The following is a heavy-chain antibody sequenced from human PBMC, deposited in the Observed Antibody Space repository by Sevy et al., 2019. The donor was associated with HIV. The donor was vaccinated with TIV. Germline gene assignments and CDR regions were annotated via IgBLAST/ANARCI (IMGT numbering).Heavy chain of an antibody. D-gene: IGHD3-3*01. Sequence: GGSLRLSCAASGFTFSSYSMNWVRQAPGKGLEWVSSISSSSSYIYYADSVKGRFTISRDNAKNSLYLQMNSLRAEDTAVYYCARDRPPYDFCSGYPIDYWGQGTLVTVSS. CDR1: GFTFSSYS. CDR2: ISSSSSYI. V-gene: IGHV3-21*01. J-gene: IGHJ4*02. CDR3: ARDRPPYDFCSGYPIDY.